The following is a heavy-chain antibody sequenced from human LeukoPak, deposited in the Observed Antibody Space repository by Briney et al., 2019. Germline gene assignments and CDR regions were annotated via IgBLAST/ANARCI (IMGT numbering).Heavy chain of an antibody. CDR3: AKARSGSWTFDY. CDR2: ISSSGSNI. V-gene: IGHV3-21*04. D-gene: IGHD6-13*01. CDR1: GFTFSSYT. J-gene: IGHJ4*02. Sequence: GGSLRLSCAASGFTFSSYTINWVRQAPGQGLEWVSSISSSGSNIYYADSVKGRFTISRDNSKNTLYLQMNSLRAGDTAVYYCAKARSGSWTFDYWGQGTLVTVSS.